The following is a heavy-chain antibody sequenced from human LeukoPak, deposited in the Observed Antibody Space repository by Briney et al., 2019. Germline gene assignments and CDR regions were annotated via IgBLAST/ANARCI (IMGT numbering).Heavy chain of an antibody. Sequence: GGSLRLSCAASGFTFTSYEMNWVRQAPGKGLEWVSSISSTGATIYYADSVKGRFTISRDNAKNSLYLQMNSLTVEDTAVYYCARDAFLGSSNPLDYWGQGTLVTVSS. CDR3: ARDAFLGSSNPLDY. CDR1: GFTFTSYE. CDR2: ISSTGATI. V-gene: IGHV3-48*03. J-gene: IGHJ4*02. D-gene: IGHD1-26*01.